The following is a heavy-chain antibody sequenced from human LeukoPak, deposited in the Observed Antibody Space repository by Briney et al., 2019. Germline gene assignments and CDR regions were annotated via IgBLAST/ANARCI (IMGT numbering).Heavy chain of an antibody. Sequence: ASVKVSCKASGYTFTSYYMHWVRQAPGQGLEWMGWINPNSGGTNYAQKFQGRVTMTRDTSISTAYMELSRLRSDDTAVYYCARRDYYGSGSYYSHNWFDPWGQGTLVTVSS. CDR1: GYTFTSYY. J-gene: IGHJ5*02. CDR3: ARRDYYGSGSYYSHNWFDP. D-gene: IGHD3-10*01. CDR2: INPNSGGT. V-gene: IGHV1-2*02.